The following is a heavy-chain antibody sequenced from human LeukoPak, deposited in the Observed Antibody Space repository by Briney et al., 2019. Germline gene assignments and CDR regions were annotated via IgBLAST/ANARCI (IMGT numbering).Heavy chain of an antibody. V-gene: IGHV1-69*13. CDR2: IIPIFGTA. J-gene: IGHJ4*02. Sequence: SVKVSCKASGYTFTSYGISWVRQAPGQGLEWMGGIIPIFGTANYAQKFQGRVTITADESTSTAYMELSSLRSEDTAVYYCARDADSGYDFRSVSFDYWGQGTLVTVSS. CDR1: GYTFTSYG. D-gene: IGHD5-12*01. CDR3: ARDADSGYDFRSVSFDY.